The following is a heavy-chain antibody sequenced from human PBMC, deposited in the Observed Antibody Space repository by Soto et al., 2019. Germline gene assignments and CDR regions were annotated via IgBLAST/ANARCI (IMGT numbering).Heavy chain of an antibody. Sequence: SETLSLTCAVSGDSISSVNWWSWVRQSPGQGLEWIGDIYHTGITNYNPSLQSRVTISGDTPKNQFSLKLSSVTAADTAVYYCAALSSSWYCTDWGQGTLVTVSS. CDR1: GDSISSVNW. D-gene: IGHD6-13*01. V-gene: IGHV4-4*02. J-gene: IGHJ4*02. CDR3: AALSSSWYCTD. CDR2: IYHTGIT.